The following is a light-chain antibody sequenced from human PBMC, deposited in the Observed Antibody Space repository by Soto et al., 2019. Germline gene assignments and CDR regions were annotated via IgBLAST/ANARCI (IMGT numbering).Light chain of an antibody. Sequence: DIQMTQSPSSLSASLGDRVTITCRASQSINSYLNWYQQKPGKVPKLLIYAASSLQGGVPSRFSGSGSGTDFTLTISSLQPEDVATYYCQESYTTPVTFGQGTKVEI. V-gene: IGKV1-39*01. CDR2: AAS. CDR1: QSINSY. CDR3: QESYTTPVT. J-gene: IGKJ1*01.